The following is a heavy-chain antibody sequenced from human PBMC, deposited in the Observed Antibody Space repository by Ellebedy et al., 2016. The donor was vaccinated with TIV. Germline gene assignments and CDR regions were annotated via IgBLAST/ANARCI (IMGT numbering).Heavy chain of an antibody. CDR3: ARVDLGLAFHY. J-gene: IGHJ4*02. D-gene: IGHD3/OR15-3a*01. V-gene: IGHV3-53*01. CDR1: VFSVSSNY. CDR2: IYSGGTT. Sequence: GESLKIPCAASVFSVSSNYMSWVRQAPGKGLEWVSVIYSGGTTYYADSVKGRFTISRDSSKNTVFLQMNSLRAEDTAVYYCARVDLGLAFHYWGQGILVTVSS.